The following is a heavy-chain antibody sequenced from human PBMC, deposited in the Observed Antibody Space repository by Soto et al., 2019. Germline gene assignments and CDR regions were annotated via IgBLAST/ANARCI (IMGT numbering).Heavy chain of an antibody. CDR2: ISAYNGDT. CDR3: ARALGFWSGYYEDY. V-gene: IGHV1-18*01. J-gene: IGHJ4*02. Sequence: GASVKVSCKASGYTFTSYGISWVRQAPGQGLEWMGWISAYNGDTNYAQKLQGRVTMTTDTSTSTAYMELRSLRSDDTAVYYCARALGFWSGYYEDYWGQGTLVTVSS. D-gene: IGHD3-3*01. CDR1: GYTFTSYG.